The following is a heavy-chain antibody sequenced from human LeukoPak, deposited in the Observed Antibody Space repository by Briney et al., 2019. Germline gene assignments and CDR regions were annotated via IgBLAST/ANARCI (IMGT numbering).Heavy chain of an antibody. J-gene: IGHJ2*01. V-gene: IGHV3-30*02. D-gene: IGHD2-2*01. CDR1: GFTFSSYG. CDR3: ATGLVPAAVNWYFDL. Sequence: GGSLRLSCAASGFTFSSYGMHWVRQAPGKGLEWVAFIRYDGSNKYYADSVKGRFTISRDNSKNTLYLQMNSLRAEDTAVYYCATGLVPAAVNWYFDLWGRGTLVTVSS. CDR2: IRYDGSNK.